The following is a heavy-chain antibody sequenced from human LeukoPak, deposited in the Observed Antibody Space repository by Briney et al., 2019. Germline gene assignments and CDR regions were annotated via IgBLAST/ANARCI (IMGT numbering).Heavy chain of an antibody. CDR2: ISGSGGST. CDR1: GFTFSSYA. Sequence: PGGSLRLSCAASGFTFSSYAMSWVRQAPGKGLEWVSAISGSGGSTYYADSVKGRFTISRDNSKNTLYLQMNGLRAEDTAVYYCAKASWNYVKAYFDYWGQGTLVTVSS. V-gene: IGHV3-23*01. D-gene: IGHD1-7*01. CDR3: AKASWNYVKAYFDY. J-gene: IGHJ4*02.